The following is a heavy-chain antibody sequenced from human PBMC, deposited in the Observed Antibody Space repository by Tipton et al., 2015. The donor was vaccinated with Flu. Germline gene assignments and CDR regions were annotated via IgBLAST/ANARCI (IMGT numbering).Heavy chain of an antibody. CDR2: ISSSGSTI. CDR1: GFTFSSYE. V-gene: IGHV3-48*03. D-gene: IGHD6-19*01. CDR3: ARDQPPIAVAAPVAFDI. J-gene: IGHJ3*02. Sequence: SLRLSCAASGFTFSSYEMNWVRQAPGKGLEWVSYISSSGSTIYYADSVKGRFTISRDNAKNSLYPQMNSLRAEDTAVYYCARDQPPIAVAAPVAFDIWGQGTMVTVSS.